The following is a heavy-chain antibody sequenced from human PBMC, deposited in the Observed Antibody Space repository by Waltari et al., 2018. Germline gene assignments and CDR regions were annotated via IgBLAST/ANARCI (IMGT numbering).Heavy chain of an antibody. CDR2: IYYSGST. Sequence: QVQLQESGPGLVKPSETLSLTCTVSGGSISSHYWSWIRQPPGKGLEWIGYIYYSGSTNYNPSLKSRVTISVDTSKNQFSLKLSSVTAADTAVYYCAREWELLFDYWGQGT. J-gene: IGHJ4*02. CDR3: AREWELLFDY. D-gene: IGHD1-26*01. V-gene: IGHV4-59*11. CDR1: GGSISSHY.